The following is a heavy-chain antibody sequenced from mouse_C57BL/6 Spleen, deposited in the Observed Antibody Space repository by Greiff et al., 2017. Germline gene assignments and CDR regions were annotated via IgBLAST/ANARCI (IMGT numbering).Heavy chain of an antibody. V-gene: IGHV5-6*01. Sequence: EVQRVESGGDLVKPGGSLKLSCAASGFTFSSYGMSWVRQTPDKRLEWVATISSGGRYTYYPDSVKGRFTISRDNAKNTLYLQMSILKSEDTAMYYCARNYYGSSPYYFDYWGQGTTLTVSS. CDR1: GFTFSSYG. CDR2: ISSGGRYT. CDR3: ARNYYGSSPYYFDY. D-gene: IGHD1-1*01. J-gene: IGHJ2*01.